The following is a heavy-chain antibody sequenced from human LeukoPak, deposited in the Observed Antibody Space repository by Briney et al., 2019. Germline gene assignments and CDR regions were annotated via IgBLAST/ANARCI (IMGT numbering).Heavy chain of an antibody. V-gene: IGHV1-69*05. CDR3: ASSIVVVVAAFQALYY. J-gene: IGHJ4*02. D-gene: IGHD2-15*01. CDR1: GGTFSSYA. CDR2: IIPIFGTA. Sequence: SVKVSCKASGGTFSSYAISWLRQAPGQGLEWMGGIIPIFGTANYAQKFQGRVTITTDESTSTAYMELSSLRSEDTAVYYCASSIVVVVAAFQALYYWGQGTLVTVSS.